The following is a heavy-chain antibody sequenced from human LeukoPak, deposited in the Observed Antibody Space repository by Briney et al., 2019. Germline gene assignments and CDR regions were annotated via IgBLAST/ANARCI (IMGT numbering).Heavy chain of an antibody. J-gene: IGHJ3*02. CDR1: GFTFSSYS. V-gene: IGHV3-21*01. CDR3: ARGYSSGWYQDAFDI. Sequence: GGSLRLSCAASGFTFSSYSMNWVRQAPGKGLEWVSSISSSSSYIYYADSVKGRFTISRDNAKNSLYLQMNSLRAEDTAVYYCARGYSSGWYQDAFDIWGQGTMVTVSS. D-gene: IGHD6-19*01. CDR2: ISSSSSYI.